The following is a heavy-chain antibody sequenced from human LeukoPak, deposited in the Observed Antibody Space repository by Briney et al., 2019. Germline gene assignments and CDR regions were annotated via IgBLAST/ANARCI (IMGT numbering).Heavy chain of an antibody. D-gene: IGHD6-19*01. Sequence: SETLSLTCAVYGGSFSDYYWSWIRQPPGKGLEWIGEINYSGSTNYNPSLWSRVSISVDTSKNQFSLRLSSVTAADTAVYFCARVFSSGRPQTKHLKGDRWFDPWGQGTLVTVSS. CDR3: ARVFSSGRPQTKHLKGDRWFDP. CDR1: GGSFSDYY. CDR2: INYSGST. J-gene: IGHJ5*02. V-gene: IGHV4-34*01.